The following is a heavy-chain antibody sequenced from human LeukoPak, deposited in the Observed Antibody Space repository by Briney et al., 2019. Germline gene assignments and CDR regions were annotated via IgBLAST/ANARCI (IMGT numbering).Heavy chain of an antibody. V-gene: IGHV4-59*01. J-gene: IGHJ4*02. CDR3: ARSRYYDSTGYNPTYYFDS. CDR2: IYNTVDV. D-gene: IGHD3-22*01. Sequence: SAPLSLTCTFSGGSIIGSYWTWIRQSPGKSLEYIGYIYNTVDVNYSPSLKSRVTISIDMSGNQFSLRLNSVTAADTALYYCARSRYYDSTGYNPTYYFDSWGQGALVTVSS. CDR1: GGSIIGSY.